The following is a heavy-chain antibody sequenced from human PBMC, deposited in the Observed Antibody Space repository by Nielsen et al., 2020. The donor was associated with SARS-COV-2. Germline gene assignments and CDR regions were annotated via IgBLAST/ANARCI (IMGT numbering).Heavy chain of an antibody. Sequence: GGSLRLSCAASGFTFSSYGVHWVRQAPGKGLEWLAVMSYDGDSKYYADSVRGRFSISRDISKNTLYLQMNGLKLEDTAVYSCARDQLYYGSGGFDYWGQGTLVTVSS. CDR2: MSYDGDSK. D-gene: IGHD3-10*01. CDR1: GFTFSSYG. CDR3: ARDQLYYGSGGFDY. V-gene: IGHV3-30*03. J-gene: IGHJ4*02.